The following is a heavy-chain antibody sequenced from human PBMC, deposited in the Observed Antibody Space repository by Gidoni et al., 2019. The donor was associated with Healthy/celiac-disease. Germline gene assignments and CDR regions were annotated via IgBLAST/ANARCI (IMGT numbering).Heavy chain of an antibody. D-gene: IGHD2-15*01. CDR3: AKDYAICSGGSCYSHDAFDI. Sequence: EVQLLESGGGLVQPGGSLRLSCAASGFTFSSYAMRWVRQAPGKGLEWVSAISGSGGSTYYADSVKGRFTISRDNSKNTLYLQMNSLRAEDTAVYYCAKDYAICSGGSCYSHDAFDIWGQGTMVTVSS. CDR2: ISGSGGST. J-gene: IGHJ3*02. CDR1: GFTFSSYA. V-gene: IGHV3-23*01.